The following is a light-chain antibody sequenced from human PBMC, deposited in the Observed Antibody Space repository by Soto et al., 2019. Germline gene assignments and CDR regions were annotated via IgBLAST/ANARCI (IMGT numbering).Light chain of an antibody. Sequence: QSALTQPRSVSGSPGQSVTISCTGTNSDVGTYNYVSWYQQHPGKAPKLKIYDVTKRPSGVPDRFSGSKSGNTASLIISGLQAADEAEYYCCCCSYAGSSSFRVLFGGGTKVTVL. CDR3: CSYAGSSSFRVL. CDR1: NSDVGTYNY. V-gene: IGLV2-11*01. CDR2: DVT. J-gene: IGLJ2*01.